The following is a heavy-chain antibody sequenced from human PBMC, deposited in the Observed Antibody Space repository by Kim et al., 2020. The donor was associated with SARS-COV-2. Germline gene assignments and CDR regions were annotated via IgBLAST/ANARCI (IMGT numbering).Heavy chain of an antibody. V-gene: IGHV4-39*01. D-gene: IGHD3-16*01. CDR3: ARRGLLGAWFDP. Sequence: YYNPSIKSRVTRSVDTSKNKFSLKRSSVTAADTAVYYCARRGLLGAWFDPWGQGTLVTVSS. J-gene: IGHJ5*02.